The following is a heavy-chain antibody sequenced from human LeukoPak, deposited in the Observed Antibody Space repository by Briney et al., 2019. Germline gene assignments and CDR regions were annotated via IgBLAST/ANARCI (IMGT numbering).Heavy chain of an antibody. Sequence: SETLSLTCAVSGGSISSGGYSWSWIRQPPGKGLEWIGYIYHSGSTYYNPSLKSRVTISVDRSKNQFSLKLSSVTAADTAVYYCARGGDYDTLTGYYPFDYWGQGTLVTVSS. CDR2: IYHSGST. CDR3: ARGGDYDTLTGYYPFDY. CDR1: GGSISSGGYS. D-gene: IGHD3-9*01. V-gene: IGHV4-30-2*01. J-gene: IGHJ4*02.